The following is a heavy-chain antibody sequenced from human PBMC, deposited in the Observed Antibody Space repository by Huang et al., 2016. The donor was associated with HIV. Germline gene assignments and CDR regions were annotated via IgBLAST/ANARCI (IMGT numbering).Heavy chain of an antibody. CDR2: INHGGSA. J-gene: IGHJ5*02. D-gene: IGHD3-10*01. V-gene: IGHV4-34*02. Sequence: QVELKQWGAGLLKPSETLSLTCAVYGGSLSGYYWSWIRQPPGKGLEWIGEINHGGSANYRPSRKSRINIAVDKVKQQFSLKLSSVTAADTAIYYCARFISSATVRIDNWFDPWAQGALVTVSS. CDR3: ARFISSATVRIDNWFDP. CDR1: GGSLSGYY.